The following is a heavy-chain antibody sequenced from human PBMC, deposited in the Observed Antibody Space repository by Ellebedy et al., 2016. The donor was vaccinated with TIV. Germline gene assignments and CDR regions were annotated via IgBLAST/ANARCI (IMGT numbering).Heavy chain of an antibody. D-gene: IGHD2-15*01. J-gene: IGHJ4*02. CDR1: GFTFSNFA. Sequence: PGGSLRLSCTASGFTFSNFAMTWVRQAPGKGLEWVSALSAGATGIYYADSVKGRFTIPRDNSKNTLYLQMNNLRAEDTAVYYCARSSTGSYQERYCDFWGQGTLVTVSP. CDR3: ARSSTGSYQERYCDF. V-gene: IGHV3-23*01. CDR2: LSAGATGI.